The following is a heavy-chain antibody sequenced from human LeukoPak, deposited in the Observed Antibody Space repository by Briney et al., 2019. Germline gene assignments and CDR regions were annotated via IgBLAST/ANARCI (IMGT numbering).Heavy chain of an antibody. J-gene: IGHJ3*02. CDR2: IYYSGST. V-gene: IGHV4-59*01. CDR1: GGSISSYY. Sequence: SETLSLTCTVSGGSISSYYWSWIRQPPGKGLEWIGYIYYSGSTNYNPSLKSRVTISVDTSKNQFSLKLSSVTAADTAVYYCARAFSPYRQQLGGYDAFDIWGQGTMVTVSS. D-gene: IGHD6-13*01. CDR3: ARAFSPYRQQLGGYDAFDI.